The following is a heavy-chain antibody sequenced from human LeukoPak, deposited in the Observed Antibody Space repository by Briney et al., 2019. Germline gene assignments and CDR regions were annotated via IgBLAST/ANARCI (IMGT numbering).Heavy chain of an antibody. CDR3: ARDRTPGWYDY. CDR1: GYTFTSYG. Sequence: ASVKVSCKASGYTFTSYGISWVRQAPGQGLERMGWISAYNGNTNYAQKLQGRVTITTDTSTSTAYMELRSLRSDDTAVYYCARDRTPGWYDYWGQGTLVTVSS. V-gene: IGHV1-18*01. CDR2: ISAYNGNT. D-gene: IGHD6-19*01. J-gene: IGHJ4*02.